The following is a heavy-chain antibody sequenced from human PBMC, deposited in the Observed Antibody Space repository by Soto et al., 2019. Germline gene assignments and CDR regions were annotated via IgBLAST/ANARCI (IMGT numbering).Heavy chain of an antibody. CDR3: ARGWGYDSNDYYYAY. D-gene: IGHD3-22*01. CDR2: IIPIFGTA. V-gene: IGHV1-69*01. J-gene: IGHJ4*02. Sequence: QVQLVQSGAEVRKPGSSVKVSCKASGGTFSRHAIIWVRQAPGQGLEWMGGIIPIFGTANHAQKFQGRVTIIADESTSTVYMELSSLRSEDTAMYYCARGWGYDSNDYYYAYLGQGTLVIVYS. CDR1: GGTFSRHA.